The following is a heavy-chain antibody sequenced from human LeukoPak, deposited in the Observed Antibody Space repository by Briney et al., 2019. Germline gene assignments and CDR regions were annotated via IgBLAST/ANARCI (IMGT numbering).Heavy chain of an antibody. D-gene: IGHD3-22*01. CDR3: ARGPMDYYDSSGYQDY. J-gene: IGHJ4*02. CDR1: GGSISSYY. Sequence: SETLCLTCTASGGSISSYYWSWIRQPPGKGLEWIWYIYYSGGTTYNPSFKSGVTISVDTSKNQFSLKLSSVTAADTAVYYCARGPMDYYDSSGYQDYWGQGTLVTVSS. V-gene: IGHV4-59*01. CDR2: IYYSGGT.